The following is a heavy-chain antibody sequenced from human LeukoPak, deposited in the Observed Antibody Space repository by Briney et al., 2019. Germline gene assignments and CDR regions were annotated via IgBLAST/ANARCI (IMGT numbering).Heavy chain of an antibody. V-gene: IGHV4-34*01. D-gene: IGHD4-17*01. CDR2: INHSGST. Sequence: SETLSLTCAVYGGSFSGYYWSWIRQPPGKGLEWIGEINHSGSTNYNPSLKSRVTISVDTSKNQFSLKLSSVTAADTAVYYCARLTLADGDYGRTGVPYYFDYWGQGTLVTVSS. CDR1: GGSFSGYY. J-gene: IGHJ4*02. CDR3: ARLTLADGDYGRTGVPYYFDY.